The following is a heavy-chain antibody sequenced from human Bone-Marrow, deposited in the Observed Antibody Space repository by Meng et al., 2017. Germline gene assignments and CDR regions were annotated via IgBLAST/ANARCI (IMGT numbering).Heavy chain of an antibody. CDR1: GFSLSTSGMC. CDR3: ARCLIAAAGADNWFDP. Sequence: SGPTLVKPTQTLTLTCTFSGFSLSTSGMCVSWVRQPPGKALEWLALIDWDDDKYYSTSLKTRLTISKDTSKNQVVLTMTNMDPVDTATYYCARCLIAAAGADNWFDPWGQGTLVTVSS. CDR2: IDWDDDK. D-gene: IGHD6-13*01. J-gene: IGHJ5*02. V-gene: IGHV2-70*20.